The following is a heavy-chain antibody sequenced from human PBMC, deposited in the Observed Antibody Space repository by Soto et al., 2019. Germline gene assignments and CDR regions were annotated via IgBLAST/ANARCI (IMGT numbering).Heavy chain of an antibody. CDR1: GFTFRSYA. J-gene: IGHJ4*02. CDR3: ARDRTIFGVVIPACDY. Sequence: PGGSLRLSCAASGFTFRSYAMSWVRQAPGKGLEWVSSISGSGGSTYYADSVKGRFTISRDNSKNTLYLQMNSLRAEDTAVYYCARDRTIFGVVIPACDYWGQGT. D-gene: IGHD3-3*01. CDR2: ISGSGGST. V-gene: IGHV3-23*01.